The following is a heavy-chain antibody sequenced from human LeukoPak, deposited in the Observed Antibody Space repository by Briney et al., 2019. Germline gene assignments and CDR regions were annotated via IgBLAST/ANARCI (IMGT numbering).Heavy chain of an antibody. CDR3: ARGHYDVLAASYKWTPDY. Sequence: PGGSLRLSCAASGFTFSSYGMHRVRQAPGKGLEWVAVIWYDGSNKYYADSVKGRFTTSRDNAKNSLSLQLNSLRVEDTAVYYCARGHYDVLAASYKWTPDYWGQGTLVTVSS. V-gene: IGHV3-33*01. CDR2: IWYDGSNK. CDR1: GFTFSSYG. D-gene: IGHD3-9*01. J-gene: IGHJ4*02.